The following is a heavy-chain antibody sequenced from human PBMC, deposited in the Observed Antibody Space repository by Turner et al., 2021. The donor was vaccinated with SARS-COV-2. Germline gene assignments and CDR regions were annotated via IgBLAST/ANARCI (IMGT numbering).Heavy chain of an antibody. CDR2: FDPEDGET. CDR1: GYTLTELS. D-gene: IGHD2-2*01. Sequence: QVQLVQSGAEVKKPGASVKVSCKISGYTLTELSMYWVRQAPGKGLEWMGGFDPEDGETIYAKNFQGRVTMTEDTSKDTAYMELSSLRSEDTAVYFCATGYQLRVNWFDPWGQGTLVTVSS. J-gene: IGHJ5*02. CDR3: ATGYQLRVNWFDP. V-gene: IGHV1-24*01.